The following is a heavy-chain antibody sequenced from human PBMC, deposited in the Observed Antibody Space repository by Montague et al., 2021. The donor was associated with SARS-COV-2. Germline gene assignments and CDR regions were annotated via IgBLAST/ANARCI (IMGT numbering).Heavy chain of an antibody. CDR2: IYYSGST. CDR1: GGFMRDYY. CDR3: ARVHYYTGYVDS. Sequence: SETLSLTCTVSGGFMRDYYWSWIRQPPGEGLEWIGYIYYSGSTDYNPSLNSRVTLSLDTSKNQFSLNLRSVTAADTAFYYCARVHYYTGYVDSWGQGTLVSVSS. J-gene: IGHJ4*02. D-gene: IGHD3-22*01. V-gene: IGHV4-59*01.